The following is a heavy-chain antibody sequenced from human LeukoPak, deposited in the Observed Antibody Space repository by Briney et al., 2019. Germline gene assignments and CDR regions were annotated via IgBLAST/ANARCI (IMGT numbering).Heavy chain of an antibody. D-gene: IGHD3-3*01. CDR3: ARQDTITTPGVDY. J-gene: IGHJ4*02. Sequence: SETLSLTCTVSGGSISGSSYYWGWIRQPPGKGLEWIGNVYYSGTTYYSPSLRSRVTISVDTSKNQFSLKLSSVTAADTAVYYCARQDTITTPGVDYWGQGTPVTVSS. CDR2: VYYSGTT. CDR1: GGSISGSSYY. V-gene: IGHV4-39*01.